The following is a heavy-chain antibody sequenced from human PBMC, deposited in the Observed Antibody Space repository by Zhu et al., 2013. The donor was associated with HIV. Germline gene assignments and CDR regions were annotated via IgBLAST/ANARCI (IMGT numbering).Heavy chain of an antibody. CDR3: ARGLPHIDY. CDR1: GYAFTTYY. V-gene: IGHV1-46*01. Sequence: QVQLVQSGTEVKKPGASVKVSCKASGYAFTTYYMHWVRQAPGQGLEWVGIINPSGGTTTYAQKFQGRFTMTRDTSTTTFYMEISSLRSEDTAVYYCARGLPHIDYWGQGTLVTVSS. J-gene: IGHJ4*02. CDR2: INPSGGTT.